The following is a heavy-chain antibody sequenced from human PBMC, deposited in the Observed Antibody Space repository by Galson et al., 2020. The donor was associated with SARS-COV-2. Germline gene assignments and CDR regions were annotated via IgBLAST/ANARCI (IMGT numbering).Heavy chain of an antibody. CDR2: IYYSGST. V-gene: IGHV4-31*03. J-gene: IGHJ6*02. D-gene: IGHD3-10*01. Sequence: SETLSLTCTVSGGSISSGGYYWSWIRQHPGKGLEWIGYIYYSGSTYYNPSLKSRVTISVDTSKNQFSLKLSSVTAADTAVYYCAREGFGELLLGEDYYYGMDVWGQGTTVTVSS. CDR1: GGSISSGGYY. CDR3: AREGFGELLLGEDYYYGMDV.